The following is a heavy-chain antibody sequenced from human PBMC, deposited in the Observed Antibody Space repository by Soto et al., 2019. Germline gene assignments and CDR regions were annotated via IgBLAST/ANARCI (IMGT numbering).Heavy chain of an antibody. V-gene: IGHV3-15*01. CDR1: GFTFSNAW. CDR3: IFGCCPYGMDV. Sequence: GGSLRLSCAASGFTFSNAWMSWVRQAPGKGLEWVGRIKSKTDGGTTDYAAPVKGRFTISRDDSKNTLYLQMNSLKTADTAVYYCIFGCCPYGMDVWGQGTTVTVSS. D-gene: IGHD3-3*01. CDR2: IKSKTDGGTT. J-gene: IGHJ6*02.